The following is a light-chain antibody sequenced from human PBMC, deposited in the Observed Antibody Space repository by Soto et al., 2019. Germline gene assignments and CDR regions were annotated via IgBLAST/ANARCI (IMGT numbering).Light chain of an antibody. J-gene: IGKJ4*01. V-gene: IGKV1-39*01. CDR3: QQGYSTRLT. CDR1: QSINSY. Sequence: IQMTQSPISLSASVGDRVTLTCRASQSINSYLNWYQQRPGKAPKLLLYAASTLQSGVPSRFSGSGSGTDFTITIISLQPEDFGTSYCQQGYSTRLTFGGGTKVEIK. CDR2: AAS.